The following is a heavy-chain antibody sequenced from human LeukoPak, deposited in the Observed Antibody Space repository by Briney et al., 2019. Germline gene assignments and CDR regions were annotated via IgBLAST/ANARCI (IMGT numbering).Heavy chain of an antibody. CDR2: ISYDGSNK. Sequence: GRSLRLSCAASGFTFSSYAMHWVRQAPGKGLEWVALISYDGSNKYYADSVKGRFTISRDNSKNTLYLQMNSLRAEDTAVYYCARVPNPWGYSSGWLDYWGQGTLVTVSS. V-gene: IGHV3-30*14. J-gene: IGHJ4*02. CDR1: GFTFSSYA. D-gene: IGHD6-19*01. CDR3: ARVPNPWGYSSGWLDY.